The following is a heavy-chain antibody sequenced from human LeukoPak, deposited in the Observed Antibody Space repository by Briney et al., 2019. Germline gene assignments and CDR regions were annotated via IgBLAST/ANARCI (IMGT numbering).Heavy chain of an antibody. D-gene: IGHD6-19*01. J-gene: IGHJ4*01. V-gene: IGHV4-34*01. CDR1: GGSFSGYY. Sequence: SETLSLTCAVYGGSFSGYYWSWIRQPPGKGLEWIGEINHSGSTNYNPSLKSRVTISVDTSKNQFSLKVNSVTVADAAVYYCARIRHSSGWAFDYWGHGTLVTVSS. CDR3: ARIRHSSGWAFDY. CDR2: INHSGST.